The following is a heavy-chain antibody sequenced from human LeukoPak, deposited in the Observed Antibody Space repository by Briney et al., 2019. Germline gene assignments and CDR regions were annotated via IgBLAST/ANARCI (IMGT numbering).Heavy chain of an antibody. CDR1: GGTFSSHA. V-gene: IGHV1-69*13. Sequence: SVKVSCKASGGTFSSHAISWVRQAPGQGLEWMGGIIPIFGTANYAQKFQGRVTITADESTSTAYMELSSLRSEDTAVYYCASDGGNSDNWFDPWGQGTLVTVSS. CDR3: ASDGGNSDNWFDP. D-gene: IGHD4-23*01. CDR2: IIPIFGTA. J-gene: IGHJ5*02.